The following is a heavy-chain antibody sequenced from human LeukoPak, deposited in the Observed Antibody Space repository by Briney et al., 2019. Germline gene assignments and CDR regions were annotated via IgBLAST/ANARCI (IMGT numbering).Heavy chain of an antibody. CDR1: GGSISSYY. J-gene: IGHJ4*02. V-gene: IGHV4-59*01. CDR3: AREKSGSYYFDY. D-gene: IGHD1-26*01. CDR2: IYYSGST. Sequence: SSETLSLTCTVSGGSISSYYWSWIRQPPGKGLEWIGYIYYSGSTNYNPSLKSRVTISVDTSKNQFSLKLISVTAADTAVYYCAREKSGSYYFDYWGQGTLVTVSS.